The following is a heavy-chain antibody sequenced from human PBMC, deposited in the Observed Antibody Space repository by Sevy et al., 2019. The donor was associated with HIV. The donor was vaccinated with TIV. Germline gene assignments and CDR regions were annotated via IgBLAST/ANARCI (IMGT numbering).Heavy chain of an antibody. J-gene: IGHJ4*02. Sequence: PSVKVSCKVSGRTLTQLSIHWVRQAPGKGLEWMGTFDPEDDEKIYAQKFQGRVTMTEDTSTDTAYMELSRLRSEDTAVYYCATTKDYYESSGYPFDYWGQGTLVTVSS. CDR1: GRTLTQLS. D-gene: IGHD5-12*01. V-gene: IGHV1-24*01. CDR2: FDPEDDEK. CDR3: ATTKDYYESSGYPFDY.